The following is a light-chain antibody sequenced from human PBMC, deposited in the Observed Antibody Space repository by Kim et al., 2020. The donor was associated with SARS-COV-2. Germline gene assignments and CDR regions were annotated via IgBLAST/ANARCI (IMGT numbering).Light chain of an antibody. J-gene: IGKJ2*01. Sequence: LSLEERERASPSCRASQSVSSFLAWYQQKPGQAPRLLIYDACNRATGIPARFSGSGSGTDFTLTISSREPEDFAVYYWQQRSNWYTFGQGTKLEI. CDR2: DAC. CDR3: QQRSNWYT. CDR1: QSVSSF. V-gene: IGKV3-11*01.